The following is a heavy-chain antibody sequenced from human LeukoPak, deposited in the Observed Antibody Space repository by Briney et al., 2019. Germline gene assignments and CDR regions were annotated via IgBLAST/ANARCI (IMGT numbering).Heavy chain of an antibody. CDR1: GGSISPYY. D-gene: IGHD3-10*01. Sequence: SETLSLTCTVSGGSISPYYWSWIRQPPGKGLEWIGYIYHRGSTNYNPSLKSRVTISIDTSKNQFSLKVSSVTAADTAVYYCVRHCYASGSDPLCYFDYWGQGSLVTVSS. J-gene: IGHJ4*02. CDR3: VRHCYASGSDPLCYFDY. V-gene: IGHV4-59*08. CDR2: IYHRGST.